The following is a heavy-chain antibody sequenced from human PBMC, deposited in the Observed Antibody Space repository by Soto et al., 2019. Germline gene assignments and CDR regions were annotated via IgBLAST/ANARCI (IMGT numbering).Heavy chain of an antibody. D-gene: IGHD3-9*01. J-gene: IGHJ3*02. V-gene: IGHV4-34*01. CDR3: ARGGSNDWQVAFDI. CDR2: INHSGNN. Sequence: SETLSLTCVVSGGSFSTYYYNWIRQSPGKGLEWIGEINHSGNNNYSPSLKSRVTMSLDTSKNQFSLKLTSVIAADTAVYYCARGGSNDWQVAFDIWGQGTMVTVSS. CDR1: GGSFSTYY.